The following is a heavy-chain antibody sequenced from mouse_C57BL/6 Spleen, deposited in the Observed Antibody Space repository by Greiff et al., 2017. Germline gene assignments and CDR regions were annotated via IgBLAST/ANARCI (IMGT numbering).Heavy chain of an antibody. CDR2: ISYDGSN. CDR3: ARDYGSSWGFAY. Sequence: EVQLVESGPGLVKPSQSLSLTCSVTGYSITSGYYWNWIRQFPGNKLEWMGYISYDGSNNYNPSLKNRISITRDTSKNLFFLKLNSVTTEDTATYYCARDYGSSWGFAYWGQGTLVTVSA. J-gene: IGHJ3*01. D-gene: IGHD1-1*01. V-gene: IGHV3-6*01. CDR1: GYSITSGYY.